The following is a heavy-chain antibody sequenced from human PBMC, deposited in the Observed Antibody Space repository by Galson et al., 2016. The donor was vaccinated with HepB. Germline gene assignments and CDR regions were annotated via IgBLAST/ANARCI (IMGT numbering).Heavy chain of an antibody. V-gene: IGHV3-7*01. CDR3: AREIAGSYFD. Sequence: SLRLSCAASGFTSSNHWISWVRQAPGKGLEWVANIKPDGGVQYYVDSVRGRFTISRDIAKNAVYLQMNSLRVEEAAVYYCAREIAGSYFDWGQGTPVTVSS. CDR1: GFTSSNHW. CDR2: IKPDGGVQ. J-gene: IGHJ4*02. D-gene: IGHD3-10*01.